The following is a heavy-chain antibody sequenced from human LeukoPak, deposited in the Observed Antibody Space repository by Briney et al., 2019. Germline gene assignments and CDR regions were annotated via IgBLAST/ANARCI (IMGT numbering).Heavy chain of an antibody. CDR2: ISYDGSNK. D-gene: IGHD3-16*01. Sequence: GGSLRLSCAASGFTFSSYGMHWVRQAPGKGLEWVAVISYDGSNKYYADSVKGRFTISRDNSKNTLYLQMNGLRVEDTAVYYCTRRLDDWGQGTLVTVSS. CDR1: GFTFSSYG. J-gene: IGHJ4*02. CDR3: TRRLDD. V-gene: IGHV3-30*03.